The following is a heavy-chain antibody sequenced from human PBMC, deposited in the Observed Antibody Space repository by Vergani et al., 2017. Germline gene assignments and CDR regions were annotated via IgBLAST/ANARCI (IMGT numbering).Heavy chain of an antibody. D-gene: IGHD2-2*01. CDR3: ARMGGYXEGDAFRIGYFDS. CDR1: GDSISSGVYY. V-gene: IGHV4-31*03. Sequence: QVQLQESGPGLVKPSHTLCLTCSVSGDSISSGVYYWNWIRQHPGKGLEWIGYIYSTGSTHHNPSLRRRINMSVDTSKNQFSLKLNSVTAADTAMYYCARMGGYXEGDAFRIGYFDSWGPGILVTVSS. CDR2: IYSTGST. J-gene: IGHJ4*02.